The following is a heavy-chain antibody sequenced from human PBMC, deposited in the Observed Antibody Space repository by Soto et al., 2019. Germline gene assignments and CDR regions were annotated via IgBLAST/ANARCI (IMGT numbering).Heavy chain of an antibody. CDR1: GFNFNSYA. D-gene: IGHD6-19*01. CDR3: VKEGYMRSDWYGQFDY. V-gene: IGHV3-64D*06. J-gene: IGHJ4*02. CDR2: ISSYGADR. Sequence: PGGSLRLSYSASGFNFNSYAMHWVRQAPGKGLEFVSAISSYGADRYYADSVKGRFAISRDNPKNTLYLQMSSLRAEDTALYYCVKEGYMRSDWYGQFDYWGQGALVTAPQ.